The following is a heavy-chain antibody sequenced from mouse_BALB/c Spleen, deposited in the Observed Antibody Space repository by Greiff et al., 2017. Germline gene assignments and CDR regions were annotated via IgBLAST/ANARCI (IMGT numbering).Heavy chain of an antibody. CDR1: GFTFSSFG. CDR2: ISSGSSTI. CDR3: ARSLIYDGYYVRAMDY. Sequence: EVNVVESGGGLVQPGGSRKLSCAASGFTFSSFGMHWVRQAPEKGLEWVAYISSGSSTIYYADTVKGRFTISRDNPKNTLFLQMTSLRSEDTAMYYCARSLIYDGYYVRAMDYWGQGTSVTVSS. D-gene: IGHD2-3*01. J-gene: IGHJ4*01. V-gene: IGHV5-17*02.